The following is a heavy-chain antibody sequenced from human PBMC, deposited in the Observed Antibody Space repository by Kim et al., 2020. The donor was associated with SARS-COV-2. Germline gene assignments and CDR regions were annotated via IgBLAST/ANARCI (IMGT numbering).Heavy chain of an antibody. CDR3: AKDYYYDSSGPFDY. Sequence: GGSLRLSCAASGFTFSSYGMHWVRQAPGKGLEWVAVISYDGSNKYYADSVKGRFTISRDNSKNTLYLQMNSLRAEDTAVYYCAKDYYYDSSGPFDYWGQGTLVTVSS. J-gene: IGHJ4*02. CDR1: GFTFSSYG. D-gene: IGHD3-22*01. CDR2: ISYDGSNK. V-gene: IGHV3-30*18.